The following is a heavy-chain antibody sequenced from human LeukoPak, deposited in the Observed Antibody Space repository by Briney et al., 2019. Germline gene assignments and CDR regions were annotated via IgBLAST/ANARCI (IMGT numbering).Heavy chain of an antibody. D-gene: IGHD6-19*01. CDR3: ARFKRAGGWSYFDY. V-gene: IGHV4-59*01. Sequence: SETLSLTCTVSGGSINTYYWSWIRKPPGKGLEWIGHIYNSGSTNYSPYFKSRVTISVDTSKNQFSLKLSSVTAADTAVYYCARFKRAGGWSYFDYWGQGTLVTVSS. CDR2: IYNSGST. CDR1: GGSINTYY. J-gene: IGHJ4*02.